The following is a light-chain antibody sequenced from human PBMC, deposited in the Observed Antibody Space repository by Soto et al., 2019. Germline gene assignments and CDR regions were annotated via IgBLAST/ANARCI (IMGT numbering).Light chain of an antibody. CDR1: SSDIGGYNY. Sequence: QSALTQPRSVSGSPGQSVTISCTGTSSDIGGYNYVSWYQQHPGKAPKLMIFDVSKRPSGVPGRFSGSKSGNTASLTISGLQAEDEADYYCCSYAGSYSVLFGGGTQLTVL. V-gene: IGLV2-11*01. CDR3: CSYAGSYSVL. CDR2: DVS. J-gene: IGLJ2*01.